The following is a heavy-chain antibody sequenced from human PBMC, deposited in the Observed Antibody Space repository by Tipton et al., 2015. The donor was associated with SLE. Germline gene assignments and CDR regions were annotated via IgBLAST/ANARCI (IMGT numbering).Heavy chain of an antibody. J-gene: IGHJ4*02. V-gene: IGHV4-39*07. CDR1: GGSISSSSYN. Sequence: TLSLTCTVSGGSISSSSYNWGWIRQPPGKGLEWIGSIYYSGSTYYNPSLKSRVTISVDTSKNQFSLKLSSVTAADTAVYYCASQNGEGYCSGGSCPGDWGQGTLVTVSS. D-gene: IGHD2-15*01. CDR3: ASQNGEGYCSGGSCPGD. CDR2: IYYSGST.